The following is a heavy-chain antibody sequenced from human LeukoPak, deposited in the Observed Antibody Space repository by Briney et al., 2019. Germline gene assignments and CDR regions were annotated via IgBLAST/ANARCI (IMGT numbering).Heavy chain of an antibody. D-gene: IGHD6-13*01. CDR1: GGSFSGYY. Sequence: SETLSLTCAVYGGSFSGYYWSWIRQPPGKGLEWIGEINHSGSTNYNPSLKSRVTISVDTSKNQLSLKLSSVTAADTAVYYCARGYSSSRGSDYWGQGTLVTVSS. CDR2: INHSGST. J-gene: IGHJ4*02. V-gene: IGHV4-34*01. CDR3: ARGYSSSRGSDY.